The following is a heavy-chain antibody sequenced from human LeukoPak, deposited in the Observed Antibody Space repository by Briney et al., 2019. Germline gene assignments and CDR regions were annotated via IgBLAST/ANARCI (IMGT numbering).Heavy chain of an antibody. D-gene: IGHD3-9*01. V-gene: IGHV3-48*03. CDR1: GFTFSSYE. CDR3: ARVGSYDILTGYTLGYYYGMDV. Sequence: PGGSLRLSCAASGFTFSSYEMNWVRQAPGKGLEWVSYISSSGSTIYYADSVKGRFTISRDNAKNSLYVQMNSLRAEDTAVYYCARVGSYDILTGYTLGYYYGMDVWGKGTTVTVSS. J-gene: IGHJ6*04. CDR2: ISSSGSTI.